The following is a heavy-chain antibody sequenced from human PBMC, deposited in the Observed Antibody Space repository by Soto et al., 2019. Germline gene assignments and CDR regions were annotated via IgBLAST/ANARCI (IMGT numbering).Heavy chain of an antibody. J-gene: IGHJ6*03. Sequence: SSVRVSCKASGYTFTSYAMHWVLPARGQRLEWMGWINAGNGTTKYAQKFQGRVTTSRDTSASTAYMELSSLRSEDTSVYYCARHGPYITMVRGKRGSGYYYMDGWGKGTTVTVSS. D-gene: IGHD3-10*01. CDR2: INAGNGTT. CDR3: ARHGPYITMVRGKRGSGYYYMDG. CDR1: GYTFTSYA. V-gene: IGHV1-3*01.